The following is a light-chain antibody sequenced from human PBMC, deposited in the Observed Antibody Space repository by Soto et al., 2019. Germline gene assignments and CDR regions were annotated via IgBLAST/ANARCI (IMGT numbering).Light chain of an antibody. Sequence: DIVMTQSPDSLAVSLGERATSNCKSSQSVLYSSNNKNYLAWYQQKPGQPPKLLIYWASTRESGVPDRFSGSGSGTDFTLTISSLQAEDVAVYYCQQYYSVWTFGQGTKVEI. CDR1: QSVLYSSNNKNY. CDR2: WAS. CDR3: QQYYSVWT. J-gene: IGKJ1*01. V-gene: IGKV4-1*01.